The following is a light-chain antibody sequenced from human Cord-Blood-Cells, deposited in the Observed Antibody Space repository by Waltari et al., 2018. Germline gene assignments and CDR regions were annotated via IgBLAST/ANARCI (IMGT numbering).Light chain of an antibody. J-gene: IGLJ3*02. CDR2: STN. CDR1: SGSASTSYY. Sequence: QTVVTQEPSFSVSPGGTVTLTCGLSSGSASTSYYPSWYQQTPGQAPRTLSYSTNTRSSGVPDRFSGSILGNKAALTITGAQADDESDYYCVLYMGSGISVFGGGTKLTVL. V-gene: IGLV8-61*01. CDR3: VLYMGSGISV.